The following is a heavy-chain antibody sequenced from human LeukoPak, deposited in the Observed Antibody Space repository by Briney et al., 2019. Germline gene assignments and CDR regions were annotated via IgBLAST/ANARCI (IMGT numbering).Heavy chain of an antibody. CDR1: GGTFSSYA. CDR3: ARDVRVVLDARDNWFDP. D-gene: IGHD3-10*01. Sequence: SVKVSCEASGGTFSSYAISWVRQAPGQGLEWMGRIIPILGIANYAQKFQGRVTITADKSTSTAYMELSSLRSEDTAVYYCARDVRVVLDARDNWFDPWGQGTLVTVSS. J-gene: IGHJ5*02. V-gene: IGHV1-69*04. CDR2: IIPILGIA.